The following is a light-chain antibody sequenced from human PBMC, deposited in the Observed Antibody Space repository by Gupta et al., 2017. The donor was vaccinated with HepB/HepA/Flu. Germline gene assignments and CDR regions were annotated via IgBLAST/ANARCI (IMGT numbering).Light chain of an antibody. CDR1: QSLLHSNGNTY. J-gene: IGKJ4*01. Sequence: DIVMTQSPLSLPVTPGEPASISCRSSQSLLHSNGNTYLDWYLQKPGQSPQLLIYLGSNRASGVPDRFSGSGSGTDFTLKISRGEAEDVGVYYCMQALQGITFGGGTKVEIK. CDR3: MQALQGIT. CDR2: LGS. V-gene: IGKV2-28*01.